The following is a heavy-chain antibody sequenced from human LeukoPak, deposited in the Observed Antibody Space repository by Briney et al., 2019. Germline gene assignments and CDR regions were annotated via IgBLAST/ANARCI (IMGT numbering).Heavy chain of an antibody. CDR2: IKRIIDGGTT. CDR1: GFTFSNTW. CDR3: ADQGGSRDLRY. V-gene: IGHV3-15*01. D-gene: IGHD2-21*02. J-gene: IGHJ4*02. Sequence: GGSLRLSCAASGFTFSNTWMNWVRQAPGKGLEWVGRIKRIIDGGTTDYAAPVKGRFTVSRDDSINTLYMQMSSLKTEDTAVYYCADQGGSRDLRYWGQGTLVTVSS.